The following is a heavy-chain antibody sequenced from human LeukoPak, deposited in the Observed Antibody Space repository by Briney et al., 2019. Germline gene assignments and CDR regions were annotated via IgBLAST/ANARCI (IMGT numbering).Heavy chain of an antibody. CDR2: INHSGST. CDR1: GDFISSSSYY. Sequence: SETLSLTCTVSGDFISSSSYYWSWIRQPPGKGLEWIGEINHSGSTNYNPSLKSRVTISVDTSKNQFSLKLSSVTAADTAVYYCARFLPSDAFDIWGQGTMVTVSS. V-gene: IGHV4-39*07. J-gene: IGHJ3*02. CDR3: ARFLPSDAFDI.